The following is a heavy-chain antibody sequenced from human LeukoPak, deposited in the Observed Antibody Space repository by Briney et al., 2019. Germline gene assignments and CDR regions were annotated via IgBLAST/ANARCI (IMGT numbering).Heavy chain of an antibody. D-gene: IGHD1-1*01. CDR2: ISSSGSSM. V-gene: IGHV3-48*02. J-gene: IGHJ4*02. CDR3: ARQTTVFDN. CDR1: GFTFSYYS. Sequence: GGSLGLPCAASGFTFSYYSMNWVRQAPGKGLEWLSYISSSGSSMYYADSVKGRFTISRDNAQNSVYLQMNSLRDEDTAVYYCARQTTVFDNWGQGTLVTVSS.